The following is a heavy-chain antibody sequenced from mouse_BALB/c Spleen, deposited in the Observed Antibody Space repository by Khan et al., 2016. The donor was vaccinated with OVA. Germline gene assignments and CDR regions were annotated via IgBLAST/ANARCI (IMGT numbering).Heavy chain of an antibody. CDR3: GRAGPYYGNYGAWFAY. Sequence: QVQLQQSGAELARPGASVKLSCKASGYTFTDYYINWVKQRTGQGLEWIGEISPGSGDIYYNERFKGKATLTADKSSSTAYMQLSSLTSEDSAVYYCGRAGPYYGNYGAWFAYWGQGTLVTVSA. V-gene: IGHV1-77*01. J-gene: IGHJ3*01. D-gene: IGHD2-10*01. CDR2: ISPGSGDI. CDR1: GYTFTDYY.